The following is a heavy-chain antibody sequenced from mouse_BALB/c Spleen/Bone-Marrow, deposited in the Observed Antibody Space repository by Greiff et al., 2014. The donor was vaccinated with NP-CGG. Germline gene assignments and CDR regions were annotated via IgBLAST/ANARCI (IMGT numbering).Heavy chain of an antibody. CDR3: ARCWDAY. CDR2: IDPNTYYT. CDR1: GYTFTNYW. Sequence: VQGVESRAELARPGASVKMSCKASGYTFTNYWMHWVQQRPGQGLEWIGYIDPNTYYTRYNQKFKDKATLTADKSSSTAYLQLSSLASKDCAVYYYARCWDAYWGQGTLVTVSA. V-gene: IGHV1-4*01. D-gene: IGHD4-1*01. J-gene: IGHJ3*01.